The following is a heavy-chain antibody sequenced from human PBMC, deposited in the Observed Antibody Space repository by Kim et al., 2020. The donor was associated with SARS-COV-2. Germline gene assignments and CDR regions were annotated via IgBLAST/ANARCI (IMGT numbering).Heavy chain of an antibody. D-gene: IGHD1-26*01. V-gene: IGHV4-59*01. CDR3: ARDLGVGATSNGMDV. Sequence: PSLKSRVTISVDTSKNQFSLKLSSVTAADTAVYYCARDLGVGATSNGMDVWGQGTTVTVSS. J-gene: IGHJ6*02.